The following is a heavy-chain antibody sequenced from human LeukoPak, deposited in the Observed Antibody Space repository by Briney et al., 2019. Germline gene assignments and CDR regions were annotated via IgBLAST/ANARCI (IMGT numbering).Heavy chain of an antibody. V-gene: IGHV3-30*02. D-gene: IGHD3-10*01. Sequence: GGSLRLSCSASGFIFSSYGMHWVRQAPGKGLEWVAFIRYDGSDTHYADSVRGRFTASRDNSKHTLYLQMNSLRAEDTSVYYCGKDVGRGDMVDYWGKGTLVTVSS. J-gene: IGHJ4*02. CDR1: GFIFSSYG. CDR3: GKDVGRGDMVDY. CDR2: IRYDGSDT.